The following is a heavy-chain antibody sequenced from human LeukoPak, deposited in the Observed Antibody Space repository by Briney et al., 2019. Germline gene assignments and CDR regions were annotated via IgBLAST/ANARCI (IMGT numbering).Heavy chain of an antibody. CDR3: AKDYYDSSGYFPRNAFDI. Sequence: GGSLRLSCAASGFTLSSNYMSWVRQAPGKGLEWVSAISGSGGSTYYADSVKGRFTISRDNSKNTLYLQMNSLRAEDTAVYYCAKDYYDSSGYFPRNAFDIWGQGTMVTVSS. D-gene: IGHD3-22*01. J-gene: IGHJ3*02. CDR1: GFTLSSNY. V-gene: IGHV3-23*01. CDR2: ISGSGGST.